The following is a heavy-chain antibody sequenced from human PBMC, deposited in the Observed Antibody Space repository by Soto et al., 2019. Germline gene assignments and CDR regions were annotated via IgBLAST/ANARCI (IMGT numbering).Heavy chain of an antibody. CDR2: INANNGNT. V-gene: IGHV1-3*01. CDR3: ARDLLYCSSTSCQGNWFDP. J-gene: IGHJ5*02. CDR1: GYTFTSYG. D-gene: IGHD2-2*01. Sequence: ASVKVSCKASGYTFTSYGISWVRQAPGQRLEWKGWINANNGNTKYSQKFQGRVTITRDTSASTAYMELSSLRSEDTAVYYCARDLLYCSSTSCQGNWFDPWGQGTLVTVS.